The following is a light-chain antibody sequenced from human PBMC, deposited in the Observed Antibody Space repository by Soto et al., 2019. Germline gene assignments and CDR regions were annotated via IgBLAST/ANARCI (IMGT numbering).Light chain of an antibody. V-gene: IGLV1-47*02. CDR2: SNN. CDR3: AAWDDSLSDPYV. J-gene: IGLJ1*01. Sequence: QPVLTQPPSASGTPGQRVTISCSGSSSNIGSNYVYWYQQLPGTAPKLLIYSNNQRPSGVPDRFSGSKSGTSASLAISGLRSEDEADYYCAAWDDSLSDPYVFGTGTKLTVL. CDR1: SSNIGSNY.